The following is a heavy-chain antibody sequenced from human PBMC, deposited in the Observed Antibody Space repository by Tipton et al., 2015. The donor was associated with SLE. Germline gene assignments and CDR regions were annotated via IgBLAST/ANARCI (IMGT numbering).Heavy chain of an antibody. Sequence: RSLRLSCAASGFTFSTYGMHWVRQAPGKGLEWVAVIWYDGSYKYYADSVKGRFTISRDNSKNTLYLQMNSLRAEDTAVYYCAKSAGPTVTISDYWGPGTLVTVPS. J-gene: IGHJ4*02. V-gene: IGHV3-33*06. D-gene: IGHD4-17*01. CDR3: AKSAGPTVTISDY. CDR1: GFTFSTYG. CDR2: IWYDGSYK.